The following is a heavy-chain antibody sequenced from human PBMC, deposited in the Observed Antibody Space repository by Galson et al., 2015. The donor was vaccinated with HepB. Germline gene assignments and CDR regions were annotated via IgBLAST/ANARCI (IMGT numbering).Heavy chain of an antibody. CDR2: IYSGGNG. Sequence: SLRLSCAASGVIVRTSYMSWVRQAPGKGLQWVSTIYSGGNGYYTDSVKGRFSISRDTNKNTIYLQMNNLGADDTAVSYWASPFCIDSNCYPLWHWGQGTLVTVSS. D-gene: IGHD2-21*01. V-gene: IGHV3-53*01. CDR3: ASPFCIDSNCYPLWH. CDR1: GVIVRTSY. J-gene: IGHJ4*02.